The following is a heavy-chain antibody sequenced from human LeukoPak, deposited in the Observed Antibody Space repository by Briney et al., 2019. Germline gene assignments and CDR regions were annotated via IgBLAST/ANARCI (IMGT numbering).Heavy chain of an antibody. CDR1: GFTFSSYG. J-gene: IGHJ6*02. Sequence: PGGSLRLSCAASGFTFSSYGMHWVRQAPGKGLEWVAVIWYDGSNKYYADSVKGRFTISRDNSKNTLYLQMNSLRAEDTAVYYCARGGYSSYGMDVWGQGTTVTVSS. D-gene: IGHD6-13*01. V-gene: IGHV3-33*01. CDR2: IWYDGSNK. CDR3: ARGGYSSYGMDV.